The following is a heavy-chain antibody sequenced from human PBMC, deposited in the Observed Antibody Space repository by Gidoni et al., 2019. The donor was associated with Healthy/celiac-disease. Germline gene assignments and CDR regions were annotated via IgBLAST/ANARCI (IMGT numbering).Heavy chain of an antibody. J-gene: IGHJ4*02. CDR3: AKDFTIFGVVYTPTYYFDY. V-gene: IGHV3-30*18. Sequence: QVQLVESGGGVVQPGRSLRLSCAASGFTFSSYGLHWVRQAPGKGLEWVAVISYDGSNKYYADSVKGRFTISRDNSKNTLYLQMNSLRAEDTAVYYCAKDFTIFGVVYTPTYYFDYWGQGTLVTVSS. D-gene: IGHD3-3*01. CDR1: GFTFSSYG. CDR2: ISYDGSNK.